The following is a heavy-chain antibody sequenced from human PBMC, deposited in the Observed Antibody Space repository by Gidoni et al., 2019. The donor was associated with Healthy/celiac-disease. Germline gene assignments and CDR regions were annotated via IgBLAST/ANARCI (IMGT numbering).Heavy chain of an antibody. D-gene: IGHD6-13*01. CDR3: ARDRQAPSESSWYYFDY. V-gene: IGHV1-3*01. J-gene: IGHJ4*02. CDR1: GYTFTSYP. Sequence: HVQLVQSGADVKKPGASVKVSCKASGYTFTSYPMHWVRQAPGQRPEWMGGINAGNGNTKYSQKFQGRVTITRDTSASTAYMELSSLRSEDTAVYYCARDRQAPSESSWYYFDYWGQGTLVTVSS. CDR2: INAGNGNT.